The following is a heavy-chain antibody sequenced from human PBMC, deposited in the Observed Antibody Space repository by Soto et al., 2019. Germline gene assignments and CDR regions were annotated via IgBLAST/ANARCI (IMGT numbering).Heavy chain of an antibody. V-gene: IGHV6-1*01. J-gene: IGHJ6*02. Sequence: PSRGLEWLGRTYYRSKWYNDYAVSVKSRITINPDTSKNQFSLQLNSVTPEDTAVYYCARVRSSSWYSLDGMDVWGQGTTVTVSS. CDR3: ARVRSSSWYSLDGMDV. CDR2: TYYRSKWYN. D-gene: IGHD6-13*01.